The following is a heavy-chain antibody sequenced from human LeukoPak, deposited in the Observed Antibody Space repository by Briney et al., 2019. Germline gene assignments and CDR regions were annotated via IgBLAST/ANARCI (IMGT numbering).Heavy chain of an antibody. J-gene: IGHJ1*01. Sequence: SETLSLTCTVSGYSISNAYYWGWIRQPPGKGLEWIGSVHHSGSTYYNPSLKSRLTISVDTSKNQFSLKLSSVTAADTAVYFCARDWNYYDSSGPFQHWGQGTLVTVSS. CDR2: VHHSGST. CDR1: GYSISNAYY. V-gene: IGHV4-38-2*02. CDR3: ARDWNYYDSSGPFQH. D-gene: IGHD3-22*01.